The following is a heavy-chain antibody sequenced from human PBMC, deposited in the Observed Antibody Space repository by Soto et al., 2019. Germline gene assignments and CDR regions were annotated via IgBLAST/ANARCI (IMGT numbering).Heavy chain of an antibody. Sequence: QVQLQESGPGLVKPSETLSLTCTVSGGSISSYYWSWIRQPPGKGLEWIGYIYYSGSTNYNPSLKSXXTXSXXPSKNQFSLKLSSVTAADTAVYYCAREGSSGYWTYWVQGTLVTVSS. J-gene: IGHJ4*02. CDR3: AREGSSGYWTY. CDR1: GGSISSYY. V-gene: IGHV4-59*01. CDR2: IYYSGST. D-gene: IGHD3-22*01.